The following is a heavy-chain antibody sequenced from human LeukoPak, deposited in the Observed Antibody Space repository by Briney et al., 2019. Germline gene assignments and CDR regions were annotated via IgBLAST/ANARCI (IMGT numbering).Heavy chain of an antibody. J-gene: IGHJ6*04. V-gene: IGHV3-48*04. D-gene: IGHD3-10*02. CDR1: GFTFSAYS. CDR2: ISSSGSTI. Sequence: GGSLRLSCAASGFTFSAYSMNWVRQAPGKGLEWVSYISSSGSTIYYADSVKGRFTISRDNAKNSLYLQMNSLRAEDTAVYYCAELGITMIGGVWGKGTTVTISS. CDR3: AELGITMIGGV.